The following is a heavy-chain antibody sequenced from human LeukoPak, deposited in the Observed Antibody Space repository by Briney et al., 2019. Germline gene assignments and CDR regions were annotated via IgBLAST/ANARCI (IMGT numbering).Heavy chain of an antibody. V-gene: IGHV1-69*02. Sequence: VASVKVSCKASGGTFSIYTISWVRQAPGQGLEWMGRIIPILGIANYAQKFQGSVTITADKSTSTAYMELSSLRSEDTAVYYCARIGRWGTQVDYWGQGTLVTVSS. CDR1: GGTFSIYT. D-gene: IGHD3-16*01. CDR2: IIPILGIA. J-gene: IGHJ4*02. CDR3: ARIGRWGTQVDY.